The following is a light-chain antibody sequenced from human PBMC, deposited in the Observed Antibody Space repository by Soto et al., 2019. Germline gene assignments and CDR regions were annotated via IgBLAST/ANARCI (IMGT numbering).Light chain of an antibody. CDR3: QQYETYYT. CDR1: QSITTW. V-gene: IGKV1-5*03. CDR2: KAS. J-gene: IGKJ2*01. Sequence: DLQMTQSPSTLSASVGDRVTITCRASQSITTWLAWYQQKPGKAPNLLIYKASNLESGVPSRFSGSGSGTEFTLTISGLQRDDFATYYCQQYETYYTFGQGTKLEIK.